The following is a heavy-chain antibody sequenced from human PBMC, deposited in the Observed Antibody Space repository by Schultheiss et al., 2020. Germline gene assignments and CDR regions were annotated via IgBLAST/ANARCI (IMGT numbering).Heavy chain of an antibody. Sequence: GGSLRLSCAASGFTFDDYAMHWVRQAPGKGLEWVSAIGTAGDTYYPGSVKGRFTISRDNSKNTLYLQMNSLRADDTAVYYCTRGRSVRGYSSGWYDYWDQGTLVIV. V-gene: IGHV3-13*01. D-gene: IGHD6-19*01. CDR2: IGTAGDT. J-gene: IGHJ4*02. CDR1: GFTFDDYA. CDR3: TRGRSVRGYSSGWYDY.